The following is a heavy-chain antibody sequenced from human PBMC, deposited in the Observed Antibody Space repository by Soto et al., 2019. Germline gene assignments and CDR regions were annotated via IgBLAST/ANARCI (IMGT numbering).Heavy chain of an antibody. CDR3: AKDNMEQWLVGGYFEN. CDR1: GFTFGDRA. V-gene: IGHV3-23*01. Sequence: EVQLLESGGGLVQPGGSLRLSCVASGFTFGDRAMGWVRQTPGRGLQWVAAIIGGPANRAYYTESVKGRFTISRDNSKSTLYLQMKSLRAGDTAVYYCAKDNMEQWLVGGYFENWGQGALVTVSS. J-gene: IGHJ4*02. D-gene: IGHD6-19*01. CDR2: IIGGPANRA.